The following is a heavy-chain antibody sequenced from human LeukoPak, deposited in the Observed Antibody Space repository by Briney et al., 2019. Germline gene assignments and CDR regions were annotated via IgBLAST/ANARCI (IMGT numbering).Heavy chain of an antibody. CDR1: GGSISSYY. CDR3: ARSDCFSTSCSYFYGMDV. J-gene: IGHJ6*02. Sequence: PLETLSLTCTVSGGSISSYYWSWIRQPPGKGLEWIGNIHYSGSTYYNPSLKSRVTISVDTSKNQFSLKLSSVTAADTAVYYCARSDCFSTSCSYFYGMDVWGQGTTVTVSS. D-gene: IGHD2-2*01. CDR2: IHYSGST. V-gene: IGHV4-59*04.